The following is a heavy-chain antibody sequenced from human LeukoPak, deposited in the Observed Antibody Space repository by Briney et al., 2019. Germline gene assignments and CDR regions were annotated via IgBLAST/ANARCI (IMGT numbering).Heavy chain of an antibody. V-gene: IGHV4-38-2*02. D-gene: IGHD2-15*01. CDR2: IYYSGST. Sequence: PGGSLRLSCAASGFTFSDYYWGWIRQPPGKGLEWIGSIYYSGSTYYNPSLKSRVTISVDTSKNQFSLKLSSVTAADTAVYYCARDSATYCSGGTCYRAKWFDPWGQGTLVTVSS. J-gene: IGHJ5*02. CDR1: GFTFSDYY. CDR3: ARDSATYCSGGTCYRAKWFDP.